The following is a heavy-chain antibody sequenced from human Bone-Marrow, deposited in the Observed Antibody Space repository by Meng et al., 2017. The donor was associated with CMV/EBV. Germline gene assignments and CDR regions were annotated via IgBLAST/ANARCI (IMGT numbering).Heavy chain of an antibody. D-gene: IGHD6-13*01. CDR1: CYTFTSYG. J-gene: IGHJ4*02. V-gene: IGHV1-18*01. Sequence: HALVVPTGPDVKKPGASVKLSCKASCYTFTSYGISWVRQAPGQGLHWMAWINAYNGNTNYAQKFQGRVTMTTDTSTSTAYMELRSLRSDDTAVYYCARGGQQLVLGHFDYWGQGTLVTVSS. CDR3: ARGGQQLVLGHFDY. CDR2: INAYNGNT.